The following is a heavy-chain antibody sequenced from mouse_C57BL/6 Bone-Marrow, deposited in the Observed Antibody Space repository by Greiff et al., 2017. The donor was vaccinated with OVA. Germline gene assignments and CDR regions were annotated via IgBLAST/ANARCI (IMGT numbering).Heavy chain of an antibody. V-gene: IGHV1-81*01. CDR3: ARPYYGSIYWYFDD. Sequence: QVQLQQSGAELARPGASVKLSCKASGYTFTSYGIRWVKQRTGQGLEWIGEIYPRSGNTYYNEKFKGKATLTADKSSSTAYRGLRSLTSEDSEGYICARPYYGSIYWYFDDWGTGTTVTVSS. CDR1: GYTFTSYG. J-gene: IGHJ1*03. CDR2: IYPRSGNT. D-gene: IGHD1-1*01.